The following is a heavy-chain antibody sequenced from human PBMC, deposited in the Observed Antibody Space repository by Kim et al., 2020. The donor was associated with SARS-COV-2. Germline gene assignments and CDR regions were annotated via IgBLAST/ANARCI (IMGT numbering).Heavy chain of an antibody. CDR2: ISYDGSNK. V-gene: IGHV3-30*03. Sequence: GGSLRLSCAASGFTFSAYGMHWVRQAPGKGLEWVAVISYDGSNKYYADSVKGRFTISRDNSKNTLYLQLNSLRAEDTAVYYCVSPTHEGLDYWGQGTLVTVSS. CDR3: VSPTHEGLDY. J-gene: IGHJ4*02. CDR1: GFTFSAYG.